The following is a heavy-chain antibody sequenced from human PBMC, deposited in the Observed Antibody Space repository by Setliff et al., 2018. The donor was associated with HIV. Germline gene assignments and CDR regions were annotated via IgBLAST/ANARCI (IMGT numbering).Heavy chain of an antibody. CDR3: GRAPDY. J-gene: IGHJ4*02. V-gene: IGHV4-4*08. Sequence: SSETLSLTCTVSGGSISSYYWSWIRQPPGKGLEWIGYIYTSGSTNYNPSLKSRVTISVDTSKNQFSLKLSSVTAADTAVYYCGRAPDYWGQGTLVTVSS. CDR2: IYTSGST. CDR1: GGSISSYY.